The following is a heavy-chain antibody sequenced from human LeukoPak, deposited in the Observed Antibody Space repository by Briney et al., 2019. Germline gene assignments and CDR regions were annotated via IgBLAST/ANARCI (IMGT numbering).Heavy chain of an antibody. CDR2: IKEDGSEK. Sequence: GGSLRLSCAVSGFAFSTYWMSWVRQAPGKGLEWVANIKEDGSEKYYVDSVKGRFTISRDNAKNSLYLQMNSLRADDTAVYYCAKGGSWSDYWGQGTLVTVSS. J-gene: IGHJ4*02. CDR3: AKGGSWSDY. D-gene: IGHD3-3*01. V-gene: IGHV3-7*05. CDR1: GFAFSTYW.